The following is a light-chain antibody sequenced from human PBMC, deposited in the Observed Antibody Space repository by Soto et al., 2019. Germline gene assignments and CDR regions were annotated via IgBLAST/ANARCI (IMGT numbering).Light chain of an antibody. CDR2: ANI. J-gene: IGLJ1*01. CDR3: QSYDSTLSARYV. V-gene: IGLV1-40*01. Sequence: QSVLTQPPSASGTPGQRVPISCSGSSSNIGAGYDVHWYQQRPGTAPKLLISANINRPSGVPDRFSGSKSGTSASLAITGLQADDEGDYYCQSYDSTLSARYVFGTGTKVTVL. CDR1: SSNIGAGYD.